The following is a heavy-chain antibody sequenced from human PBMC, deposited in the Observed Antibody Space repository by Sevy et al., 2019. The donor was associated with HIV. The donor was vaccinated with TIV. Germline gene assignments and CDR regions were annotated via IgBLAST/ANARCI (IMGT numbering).Heavy chain of an antibody. V-gene: IGHV3-21*06. CDR3: ASSLYDFWV. CDR1: GVTFSSNN. J-gene: IGHJ4*02. CDR2: ISSSGSYI. Sequence: GGSLRLSCAASGVTFSSNNMNWVRQAPGKGLEWVSFISSSGSYIYHADSVKGRFTISRDNAKNSLYLQMNSLRAEYTAVYYCASSLYDFWVWGQGTPVTVSS. D-gene: IGHD3-3*01.